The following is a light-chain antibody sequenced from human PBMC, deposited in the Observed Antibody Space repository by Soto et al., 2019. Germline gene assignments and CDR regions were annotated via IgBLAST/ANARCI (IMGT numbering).Light chain of an antibody. CDR1: SSDVGGYNY. CDR2: DVS. J-gene: IGLJ2*01. CDR3: SSYTSISTR. Sequence: QSALTQPASVSGSPGQSITISCTGTSSDVGGYNYVSWYQQHPGKAPKLMIYDVSNRPLGVSTRFSGSKSGNTASLTISGLQAEDEADYYCSSYTSISTRFGGGTQLTVL. V-gene: IGLV2-14*01.